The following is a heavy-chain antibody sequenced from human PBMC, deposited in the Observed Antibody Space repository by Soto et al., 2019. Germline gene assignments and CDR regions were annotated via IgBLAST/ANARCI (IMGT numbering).Heavy chain of an antibody. V-gene: IGHV3-30*18. CDR2: ISYDGSNK. CDR3: AKAPLGYDFWSGPDY. CDR1: GFTFSSYG. D-gene: IGHD3-3*01. J-gene: IGHJ4*02. Sequence: GGSLRLSCAASGFTFSSYGMHWVRQAPGKGLEWVAVISYDGSNKYYADSVKGRFTISRDNSKNTLYLQMNSLRAEDTAVYYCAKAPLGYDFWSGPDYWGQGTLVTVSS.